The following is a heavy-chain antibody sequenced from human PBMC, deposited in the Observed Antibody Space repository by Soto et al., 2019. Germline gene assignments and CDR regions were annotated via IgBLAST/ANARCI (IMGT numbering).Heavy chain of an antibody. J-gene: IGHJ3*02. CDR2: IHYRGST. V-gene: IGHV4-39*02. Sequence: LSLTCTVSGDSMTSSSYYWGWVRQTPGKGLEYIGSIHYRGSTWYNASLKSRVTISVDTSKNHFPLRLSSVTAADTAMYYCARLSDYGDYEAFDIWGQGTMVTVSS. CDR3: ARLSDYGDYEAFDI. D-gene: IGHD4-17*01. CDR1: GDSMTSSSYY.